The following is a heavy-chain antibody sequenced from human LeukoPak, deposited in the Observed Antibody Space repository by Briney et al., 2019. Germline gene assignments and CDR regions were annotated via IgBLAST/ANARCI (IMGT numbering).Heavy chain of an antibody. Sequence: SETLSLTCTVSGGSISSSIYFWGWTRQPPGRGREWIGSMHYGGTTYNDPARKTRATVSLNTAKNNFPLKLRSVTATDTAVYFCARQLYSSGSYYARMDVWGSGTTVTIS. CDR1: GGSISSSIYF. J-gene: IGHJ6*03. CDR2: MHYGGTT. CDR3: ARQLYSSGSYYARMDV. V-gene: IGHV4-39*01. D-gene: IGHD3-10*01.